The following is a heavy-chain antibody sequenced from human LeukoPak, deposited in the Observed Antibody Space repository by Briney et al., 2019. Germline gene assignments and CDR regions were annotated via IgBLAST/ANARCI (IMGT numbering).Heavy chain of an antibody. Sequence: GGSLRLSCAASGFTFSSYGMHWVRQAPGKGLEWVAVISYDGSNKYYADSVKGRFTISRDNSKNTLYLQMNSLRAEDTAVYYCAKGRSSYYFDYWGQGTLVTVSS. V-gene: IGHV3-30*18. CDR2: ISYDGSNK. D-gene: IGHD6-6*01. J-gene: IGHJ4*02. CDR1: GFTFSSYG. CDR3: AKGRSSYYFDY.